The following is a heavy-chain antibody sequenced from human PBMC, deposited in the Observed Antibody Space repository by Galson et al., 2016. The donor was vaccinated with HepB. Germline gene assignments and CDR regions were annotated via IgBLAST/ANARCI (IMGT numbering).Heavy chain of an antibody. J-gene: IGHJ3*02. CDR3: ARGTFCSGDSCYSPAFDM. D-gene: IGHD2-15*01. CDR2: IYSGGTT. CDR1: GFTVSSDY. V-gene: IGHV3-53*01. Sequence: SLRLSCAASGFTVSSDYTNWVRQAPGKGLGWVSVIYSGGTTYYADSVKGRFTISRDNSKNTVYLQMNSLRAEDTAVYYCARGTFCSGDSCYSPAFDMWGQGTMVTVSS.